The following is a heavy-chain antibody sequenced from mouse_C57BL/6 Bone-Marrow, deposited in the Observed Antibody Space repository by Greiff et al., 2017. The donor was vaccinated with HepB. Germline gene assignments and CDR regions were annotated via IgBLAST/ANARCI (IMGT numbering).Heavy chain of an antibody. V-gene: IGHV15-2*01. CDR2: ILPSIGRT. CDR3: ARNGDYYGSREYFDV. J-gene: IGHJ1*03. D-gene: IGHD1-1*01. CDR1: DSEVFPIAY. Sequence: VQLQESGSELRSPGSSVKLSCKDFDSEVFPIAYMSWVRQKPGHGFEWIGGILPSIGRTIYGEKFEDKATLDADTLSNTAYLELNSLTSEDSAIYYCARNGDYYGSREYFDVWGTGTTVTVSS.